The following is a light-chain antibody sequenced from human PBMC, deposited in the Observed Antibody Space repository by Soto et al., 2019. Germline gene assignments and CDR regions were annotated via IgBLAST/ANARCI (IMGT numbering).Light chain of an antibody. Sequence: EIVMTQSPATLSVSPGEGATLSCSASQSVSSNLAWYQQKPGQAPRLLIYGAATRATGIPARFSGSGSGTEFTLTISSLQSEDFAVYYCKQYHNWPEFGQGTKVDIK. CDR2: GAA. CDR3: KQYHNWPE. CDR1: QSVSSN. J-gene: IGKJ1*01. V-gene: IGKV3-15*01.